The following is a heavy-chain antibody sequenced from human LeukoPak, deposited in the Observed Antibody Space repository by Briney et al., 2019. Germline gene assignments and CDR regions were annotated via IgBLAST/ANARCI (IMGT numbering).Heavy chain of an antibody. D-gene: IGHD2-2*01. CDR2: INTNTRNP. Sequence: GASVKVSCKASGYTFTNYAMNCVRQAPGQGLEWMGWINTNTRNPTYAQGFTGRFVFSLDTSVSTAYLQISSLKAEDTAVYYCARSTNMYFDYWGQGTLVTVSS. V-gene: IGHV7-4-1*02. CDR3: ARSTNMYFDY. CDR1: GYTFTNYA. J-gene: IGHJ4*02.